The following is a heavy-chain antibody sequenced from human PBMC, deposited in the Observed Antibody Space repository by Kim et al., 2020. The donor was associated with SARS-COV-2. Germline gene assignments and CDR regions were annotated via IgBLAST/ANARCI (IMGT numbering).Heavy chain of an antibody. V-gene: IGHV4-59*13. CDR3: ARGPLKYDSKNYGMDV. CDR1: GGSISSYY. Sequence: SETLSLTCTVSGGSISSYYWSWIRQPPGKGLEWIGYIYYSGSTNYNPSLKSRVTISVDTSKNQLSLKLSSVTAADTAVYYCARGPLKYDSKNYGMDVWGQGTTVTVSS. J-gene: IGHJ6*02. D-gene: IGHD3-22*01. CDR2: IYYSGST.